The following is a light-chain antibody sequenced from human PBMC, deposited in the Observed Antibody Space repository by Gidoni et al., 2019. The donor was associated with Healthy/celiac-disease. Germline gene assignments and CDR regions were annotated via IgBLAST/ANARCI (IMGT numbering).Light chain of an antibody. J-gene: IGKJ4*01. CDR1: QSLLHSNGYTY. CDR3: MQALQTPT. Sequence: DIVMTQSPLSLPVTPGEPASISCRSSQSLLHSNGYTYLDWYLQKPGQSPQLLIYLGSNRASGVPDRFSGSGSGTDFTLKISRVEAEDVGVYYGMQALQTPTFGGGTKVEIK. CDR2: LGS. V-gene: IGKV2-28*01.